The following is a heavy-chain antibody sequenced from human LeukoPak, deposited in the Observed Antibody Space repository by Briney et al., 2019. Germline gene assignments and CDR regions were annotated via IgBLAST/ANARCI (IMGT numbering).Heavy chain of an antibody. CDR2: INPNSGGT. D-gene: IGHD3-22*01. Sequence: ASVKVSCKASGYTFTGYYMHWVRQAPGQGLEWMGWINPNSGGTNYAQKFQGRVTMTRDTSISTAYMELSRLRSDDTAVYYRARVGGVYYDSSGYSYWGQGTLVTVSS. J-gene: IGHJ4*02. CDR3: ARVGGVYYDSSGYSY. CDR1: GYTFTGYY. V-gene: IGHV1-2*02.